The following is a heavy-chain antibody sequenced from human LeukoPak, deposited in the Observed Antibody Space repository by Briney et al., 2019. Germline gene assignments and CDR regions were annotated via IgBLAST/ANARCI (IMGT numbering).Heavy chain of an antibody. CDR1: GFTFSTSW. Sequence: GGSLRLSCAAAGFTFSTSWMTWVRQAPGKGLEWVSYISSTSSTIYYADSVKGRFTISRDNAKNSLYLQMNSLRDEDTAVYYCARAAPYYYDSSGHSAFDSCGKGTMVTVSA. V-gene: IGHV3-48*02. CDR2: ISSTSSTI. J-gene: IGHJ3*02. D-gene: IGHD3-22*01. CDR3: ARAAPYYYDSSGHSAFDS.